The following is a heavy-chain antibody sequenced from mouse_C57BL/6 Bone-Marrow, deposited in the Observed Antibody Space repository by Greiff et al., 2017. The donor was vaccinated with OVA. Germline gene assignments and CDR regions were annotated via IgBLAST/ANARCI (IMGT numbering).Heavy chain of an antibody. Sequence: EVMLVESGGGLVKPGGSLKLSCAASGFTFSDYGMHWVRQAPEKGLEWVAYISSGSSTIYYADTVKGRFTISRDNAKNTLFLQMTSLRSVDTAMYYCARYSNHWYFDVWGTGTTVTVSS. V-gene: IGHV5-17*01. D-gene: IGHD2-5*01. CDR1: GFTFSDYG. J-gene: IGHJ1*03. CDR2: ISSGSSTI. CDR3: ARYSNHWYFDV.